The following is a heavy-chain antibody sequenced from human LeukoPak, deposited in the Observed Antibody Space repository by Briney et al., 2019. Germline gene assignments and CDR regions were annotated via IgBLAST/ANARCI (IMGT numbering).Heavy chain of an antibody. D-gene: IGHD5-18*01. CDR3: ARAPSGYSYGFRYYFDY. CDR2: IIPIFGTA. Sequence: ASVKVSCKASGGTFSSYAISWVRQAPGQGLEWMGGIIPIFGTANYAQKFQGRVTITADESTSTAYTELSSLRSEDTAVYYCARAPSGYSYGFRYYFDYWGQGTLVTVSS. CDR1: GGTFSSYA. J-gene: IGHJ4*02. V-gene: IGHV1-69*13.